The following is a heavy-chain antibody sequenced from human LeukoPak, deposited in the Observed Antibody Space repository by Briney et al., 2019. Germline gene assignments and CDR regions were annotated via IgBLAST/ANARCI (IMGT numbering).Heavy chain of an antibody. Sequence: GGSLRLSCAASGFTFSSYWMHWVRQAPGKGLVWVSRINSDGSSTSYADSVKGRFTISRDNAKNTLYLQMNSLRAEDTAVYYCAREGGLRYFDWYLDYWGQGTLVTVSS. V-gene: IGHV3-74*01. D-gene: IGHD3-9*01. J-gene: IGHJ4*02. CDR1: GFTFSSYW. CDR2: INSDGSST. CDR3: AREGGLRYFDWYLDY.